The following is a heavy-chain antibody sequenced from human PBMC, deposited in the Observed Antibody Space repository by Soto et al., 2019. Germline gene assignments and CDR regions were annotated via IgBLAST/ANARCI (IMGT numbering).Heavy chain of an antibody. D-gene: IGHD2-2*02. V-gene: IGHV1-69*01. CDR2: IIPIFGTA. J-gene: IGHJ6*02. Sequence: QVQLVQSGAEVKKPGSSVKVSCKASGGTFSSYAISWVRQAPGQGLEWMGGIIPIFGTANYAQKFQGRVTITADESTSPAYMELSSLRSEDTAVYYCARAQGYCSSTSCYNYYYYGMDVWGQGTTVTVSS. CDR1: GGTFSSYA. CDR3: ARAQGYCSSTSCYNYYYYGMDV.